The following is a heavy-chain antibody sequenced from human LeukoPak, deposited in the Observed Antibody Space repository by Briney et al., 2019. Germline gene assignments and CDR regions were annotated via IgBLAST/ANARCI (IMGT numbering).Heavy chain of an antibody. CDR1: GGSISSYY. CDR3: AREPYSSADSAFDI. Sequence: SETLSLTCTVSGGSISSYYWSRIRQPPGKGLEWIGYIYYNGNTNYNPSLKSRVTISVDTSKNQFSLKLSSVTAADTAVYFCAREPYSSADSAFDIWGQGTMATVSS. J-gene: IGHJ3*02. V-gene: IGHV4-59*01. D-gene: IGHD2-21*01. CDR2: IYYNGNT.